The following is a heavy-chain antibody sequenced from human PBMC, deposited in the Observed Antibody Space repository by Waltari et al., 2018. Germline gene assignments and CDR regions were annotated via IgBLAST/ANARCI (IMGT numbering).Heavy chain of an antibody. CDR1: GGPIKSYY. CDR3: ARIGSPKWFDP. D-gene: IGHD3-10*01. J-gene: IGHJ5*02. Sequence: QVQLQESGPGLVKPSETLSLTCTVSGGPIKSYYWSWIRQPPGKGLEWIGFISYSGSTNYNPSLQSRVSISVDTSKNQFSLKLSSVAAADTAVYYCARIGSPKWFDPWGQGTLVTVSS. CDR2: ISYSGST. V-gene: IGHV4-59*08.